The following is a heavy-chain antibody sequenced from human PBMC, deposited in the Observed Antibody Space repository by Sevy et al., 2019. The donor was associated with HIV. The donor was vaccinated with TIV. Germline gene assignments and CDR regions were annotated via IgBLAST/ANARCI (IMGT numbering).Heavy chain of an antibody. CDR2: IRGDGIDK. J-gene: IGHJ4*02. Sequence: GGSLRLSCAASGFTFSTTWMNWVRQAPGKGLEWVANIRGDGIDKHYVDSVEGRLTISRDNAKNLLFLQMNSLRVEDTAVYYCVHDTFGRFESWGQGTLVTVST. CDR3: VHDTFGRFES. V-gene: IGHV3-7*01. CDR1: GFTFSTTW. D-gene: IGHD3-16*01.